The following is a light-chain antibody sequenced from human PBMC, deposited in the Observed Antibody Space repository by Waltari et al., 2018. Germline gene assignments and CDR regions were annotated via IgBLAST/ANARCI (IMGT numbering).Light chain of an antibody. CDR2: VKSDGRH. V-gene: IGLV4-69*01. CDR3: QTGGHGTWV. J-gene: IGLJ3*02. CDR1: SGHSTNI. Sequence: QLVLTQSPSASASLGASVKLTCTLSSGHSTNIIASLQQQPEKGPRFLMNVKSDGRHNKGVGIPDRFSGSSSGAERYLTIASLQSEDEADYYCQTGGHGTWVFGGGTRLTVL.